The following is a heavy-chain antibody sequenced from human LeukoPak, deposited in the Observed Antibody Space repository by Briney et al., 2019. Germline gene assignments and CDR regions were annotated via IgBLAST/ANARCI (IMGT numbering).Heavy chain of an antibody. V-gene: IGHV4-39*01. D-gene: IGHD1-26*01. CDR3: ARHVYGIVGATISDY. CDR1: GGSISSSSYY. CDR2: IYYSGST. Sequence: PSETLSLTCTVSGGSISSSSYYWGWIRHPPGKGLEWIGSIYYSGSTFYNPSLQSRVTISVDTSKNQFSLKLRSVTAADTAVYYCARHVYGIVGATISDYWGQGTLVTVSS. J-gene: IGHJ4*02.